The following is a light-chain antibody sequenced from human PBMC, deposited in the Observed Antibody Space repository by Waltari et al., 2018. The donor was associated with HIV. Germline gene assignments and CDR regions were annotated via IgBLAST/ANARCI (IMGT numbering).Light chain of an antibody. V-gene: IGKV3-20*01. CDR3: QQYGAGYT. Sequence: EVVLTQSPGTLSLSPGEGAALFCRASQKINNDHLAWYQQRPGQAPRLLIYDASSRAAGIPVRFSGSGSGTDFTLSITRLEPEDFAVYYCQQYGAGYTFGQGTRLDIK. J-gene: IGKJ2*01. CDR1: QKINNDH. CDR2: DAS.